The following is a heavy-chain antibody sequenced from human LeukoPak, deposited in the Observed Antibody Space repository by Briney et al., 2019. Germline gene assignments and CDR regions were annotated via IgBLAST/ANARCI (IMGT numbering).Heavy chain of an antibody. D-gene: IGHD3-10*01. CDR3: ARADSGSYTYYFDY. Sequence: GASVKVSCKASGYTFTGYYMHWVRQAPGQGLEWVGWINPNSGGTNYAQKFQGRVTMTRDTSISTAYMELSRLRSDDTAVYYCARADSGSYTYYFDYWGQGTLVTVSS. V-gene: IGHV1-2*02. J-gene: IGHJ4*02. CDR1: GYTFTGYY. CDR2: INPNSGGT.